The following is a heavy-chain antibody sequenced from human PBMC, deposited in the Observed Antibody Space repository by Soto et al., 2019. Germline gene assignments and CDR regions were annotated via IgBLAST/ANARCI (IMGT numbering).Heavy chain of an antibody. Sequence: GESLKISCKGSGYSFTSYWISWVRQMPGKGLEWMGRIDPSDSYTNYSPYFQGHVTISADKSISTAYLQWSSLKASDTAMYYCATLAVAGTRTYYYGMDVWGQGTTVTAP. V-gene: IGHV5-10-1*01. CDR3: ATLAVAGTRTYYYGMDV. CDR2: IDPSDSYT. J-gene: IGHJ6*02. D-gene: IGHD6-19*01. CDR1: GYSFTSYW.